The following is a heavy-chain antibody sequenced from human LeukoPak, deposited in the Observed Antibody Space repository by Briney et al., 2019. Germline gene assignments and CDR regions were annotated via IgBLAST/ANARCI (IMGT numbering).Heavy chain of an antibody. CDR1: GGSISSYY. CDR2: IYYSGST. Sequence: PSETLSLTCTVSGGSISSYYWSWIRQPPGKGLEWIGDIYYSGSTNYNPSLKSRVTISVDTSKNQFSLKLGSVTAADTAVYFCARYKITLAIDYWGQGTLVTVSS. V-gene: IGHV4-59*01. J-gene: IGHJ4*02. CDR3: ARYKITLAIDY. D-gene: IGHD3-16*01.